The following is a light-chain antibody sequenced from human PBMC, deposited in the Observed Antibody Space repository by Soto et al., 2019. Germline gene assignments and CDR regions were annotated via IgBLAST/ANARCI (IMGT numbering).Light chain of an antibody. V-gene: IGKV3-20*01. CDR3: QQYGSSPRT. CDR1: QSVSSSY. CDR2: GAS. J-gene: IGKJ1*01. Sequence: EIVLTQSPSTLSLSPVERATLSCRASQSVSSSYLAWNQQKPGQAPRLLIYGASSRATGIPDRFSGSGSGTDFTLTISRLEPEDFAVYYCQQYGSSPRTFGQGTKVDIK.